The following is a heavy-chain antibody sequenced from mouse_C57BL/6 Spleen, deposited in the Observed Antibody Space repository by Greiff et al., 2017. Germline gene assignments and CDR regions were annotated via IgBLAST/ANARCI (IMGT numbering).Heavy chain of an antibody. D-gene: IGHD1-1*02. V-gene: IGHV1-55*01. J-gene: IGHJ1*03. CDR1: GYTFTSYW. Sequence: QVQLQQPGAELVKPGASVKMSCKASGYTFTSYWITWVKQRPGQGLEWIGDIYPGSGSTNYNEKFKSKATLTVDTSSSTAYMQLSSLTSEDSAVYYCARSGGYYGYFDVWGTGTTVTVSS. CDR2: IYPGSGST. CDR3: ARSGGYYGYFDV.